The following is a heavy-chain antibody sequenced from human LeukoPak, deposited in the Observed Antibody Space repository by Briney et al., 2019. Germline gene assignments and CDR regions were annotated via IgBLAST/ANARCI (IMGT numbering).Heavy chain of an antibody. CDR3: ARDPEAEYYESVVYYGFDP. CDR1: GGTFSSYA. J-gene: IGHJ5*02. Sequence: SVKVSCKASGGTFSSYAISWVRQAPGQGLEWMGGIIPIFGTANYAQKFQGRVTITADESTSTAYMELSSLRSEDTAVYYCARDPEAEYYESVVYYGFDPGAREPWSPSPQ. D-gene: IGHD3-22*01. V-gene: IGHV1-69*13. CDR2: IIPIFGTA.